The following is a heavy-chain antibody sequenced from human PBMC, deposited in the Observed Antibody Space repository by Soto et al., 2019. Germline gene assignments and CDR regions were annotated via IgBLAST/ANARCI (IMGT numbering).Heavy chain of an antibody. CDR3: ARRGRCSSTSCYPYYYYGMDV. V-gene: IGHV3-33*01. CDR1: GFTLSSSV. D-gene: IGHD2-2*01. Sequence: PGGSLGLSCAAFGFTLSSSVMHWVRQTPGKGLEWVAVIWYDGSNKYYADSVKGRFTISRDNSKNTLYLQMNSLRAEDTAVYYCARRGRCSSTSCYPYYYYGMDVWGQGTTVTVSS. CDR2: IWYDGSNK. J-gene: IGHJ6*02.